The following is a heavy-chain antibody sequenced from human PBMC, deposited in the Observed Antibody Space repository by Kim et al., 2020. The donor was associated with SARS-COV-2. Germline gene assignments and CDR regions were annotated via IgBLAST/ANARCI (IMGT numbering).Heavy chain of an antibody. V-gene: IGHV3-21*01. CDR3: ARTGSLDYNYAMDV. CDR2: ISSGGGYI. J-gene: IGHJ6*02. CDR1: GFTFSGYT. Sequence: GGSLRLSCAASGFTFSGYTMTWVRQAPGKGLEWVSSISSGGGYIYYADSLKGRFTISRDNAKNSLYLQLNSLRAEDTAVYYCARTGSLDYNYAMDVWGQGTTVTVSS. D-gene: IGHD1-1*01.